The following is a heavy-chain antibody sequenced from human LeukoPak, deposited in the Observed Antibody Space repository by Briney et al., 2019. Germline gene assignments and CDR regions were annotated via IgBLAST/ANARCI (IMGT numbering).Heavy chain of an antibody. D-gene: IGHD2-15*01. CDR1: GGSFSGYY. Sequence: PSETLSLTCAVYGGSFSGYYWSWIRQPPGKGLEWIGEINHSGSTNYNPSLKSRVTISVDTSKNQFSLKLSSVTAADTAVYYCARGRLGYCSGGSCHPAFDYWGQGTLVTVSS. CDR3: ARGRLGYCSGGSCHPAFDY. J-gene: IGHJ4*02. V-gene: IGHV4-34*01. CDR2: INHSGST.